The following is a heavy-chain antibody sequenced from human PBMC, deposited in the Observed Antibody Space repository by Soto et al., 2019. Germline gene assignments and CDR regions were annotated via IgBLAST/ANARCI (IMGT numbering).Heavy chain of an antibody. CDR2: TYYRSKWYN. Sequence: SQTLSLTCAISGDSVSSNSAAWNWIRQSPSRGLEWLGRTYYRSKWYNDYAVSVKSRITINPDTSKNQFSLQLNSVTPEDTAVYYCAGERVDTERYYYYGMDVWGQGTTVTVSS. D-gene: IGHD5-18*01. V-gene: IGHV6-1*01. CDR3: AGERVDTERYYYYGMDV. CDR1: GDSVSSNSAA. J-gene: IGHJ6*02.